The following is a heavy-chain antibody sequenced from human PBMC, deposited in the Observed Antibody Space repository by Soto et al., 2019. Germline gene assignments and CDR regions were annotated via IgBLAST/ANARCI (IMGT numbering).Heavy chain of an antibody. V-gene: IGHV3-33*01. CDR3: ARADCTAGSCPFDF. D-gene: IGHD2-15*01. CDR2: IWYDGNKE. Sequence: QVHLEESGGGVVQPGRSLRLSCAASGFMFSTFAMHWVRQAPGKGLEWVAVIWYDGNKEFYAESVKGRFTISRDNSRNTLYLQMTSLRAEDTAIYYCARADCTAGSCPFDFWGQGTLVTVSS. CDR1: GFMFSTFA. J-gene: IGHJ4*02.